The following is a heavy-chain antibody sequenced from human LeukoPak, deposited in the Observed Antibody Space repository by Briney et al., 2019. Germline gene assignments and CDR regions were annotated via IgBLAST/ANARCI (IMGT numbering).Heavy chain of an antibody. CDR3: ARGLEAYSSGWYTYYMDV. V-gene: IGHV4-59*12. Sequence: PSETLSLTCTVSGDSISSYYWSWLRQPPGKGVEGVGHIYYSGSTNYNPSLKSRVTISVDTSKNQFSLTLGYVAAPDTGVYYFARGLEAYSSGWYTYYMDVWGKGTTVTVSS. CDR1: GDSISSYY. D-gene: IGHD6-19*01. CDR2: IYYSGST. J-gene: IGHJ6*03.